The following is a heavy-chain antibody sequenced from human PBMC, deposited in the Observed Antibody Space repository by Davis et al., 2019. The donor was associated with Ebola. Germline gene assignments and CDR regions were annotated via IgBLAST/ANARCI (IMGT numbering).Heavy chain of an antibody. Sequence: ASVKVSCKASGYTFTDYGLTWVRQAPGQGLEWMGWISAYNGNTNYAQKFQGRVTMTTDTSTSTAYMELRSLRSDDTAVYYCARDTSGIAVAGQWGQGTLVTVSS. J-gene: IGHJ4*02. V-gene: IGHV1-18*01. CDR3: ARDTSGIAVAGQ. CDR1: GYTFTDYG. D-gene: IGHD6-19*01. CDR2: ISAYNGNT.